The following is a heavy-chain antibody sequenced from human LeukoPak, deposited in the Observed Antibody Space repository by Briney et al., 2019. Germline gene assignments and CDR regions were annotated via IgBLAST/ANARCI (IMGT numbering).Heavy chain of an antibody. V-gene: IGHV3-23*01. D-gene: IGHD3-10*01. CDR3: ARYRGNVFDY. J-gene: IGHJ4*02. Sequence: GGSLRLSCGASGFTFSSYSMTWVRQAPGRGLEWVSSISNSGGGTYYADSVKGRSTISRDNSKNTLYLQMNSLGAEDSAVYYCARYRGNVFDYWGQGTLVTVSS. CDR2: ISNSGGGT. CDR1: GFTFSSYS.